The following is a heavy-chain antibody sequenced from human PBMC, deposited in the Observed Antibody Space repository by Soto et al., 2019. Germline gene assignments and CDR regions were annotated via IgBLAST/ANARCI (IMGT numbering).Heavy chain of an antibody. Sequence: VQFVQSGAELKKPGSSVRVSCRASGGTIKTYTLSWVRQAPGQGLEWMGAFIPSVPAPNFAQRFKGRLTLPADETTNTGFMELSGLRPEDTALYFCATGEVVPSFPNWLDTWGQGTHVIVSS. V-gene: IGHV1-69*12. CDR2: FIPSVPAP. D-gene: IGHD2-21*01. CDR3: ATGEVVPSFPNWLDT. J-gene: IGHJ5*02. CDR1: GGTIKTYT.